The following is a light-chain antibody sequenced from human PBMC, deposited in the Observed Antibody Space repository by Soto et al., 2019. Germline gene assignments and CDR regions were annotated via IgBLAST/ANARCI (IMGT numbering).Light chain of an antibody. J-gene: IGLJ2*01. V-gene: IGLV2-14*01. CDR2: GVN. CDR1: SSDVGGYNY. CDR3: SSYTSSSSLA. Sequence: QSVLTQPASVSGSPGQSITISCTGTSSDVGGYNYVSWYQQHPGKAPKLMIYGVNNRPSGVSNRFSGSKSGNTASLAISGLQAEEEADYYCSSYTSSSSLAFVGGTKLTVL.